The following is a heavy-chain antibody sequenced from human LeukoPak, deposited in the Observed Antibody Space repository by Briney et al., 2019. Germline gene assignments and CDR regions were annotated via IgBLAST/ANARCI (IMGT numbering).Heavy chain of an antibody. V-gene: IGHV4-34*01. CDR3: ARDARRGWFDP. D-gene: IGHD3-10*01. Sequence: SETLSLTCAVYGGSFSGYYWSWIRQPPGKGLEWIGEINHSGSTNYNPSLKSRVTISVDTSKNQFSLKLSSVTAADTAVYYCARDARRGWFDPWGQGTLVTVSS. J-gene: IGHJ5*02. CDR1: GGSFSGYY. CDR2: INHSGST.